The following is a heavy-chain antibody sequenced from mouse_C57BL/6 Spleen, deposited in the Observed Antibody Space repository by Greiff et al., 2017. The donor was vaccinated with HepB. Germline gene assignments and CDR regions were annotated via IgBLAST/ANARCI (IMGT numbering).Heavy chain of an antibody. CDR3: TRSDGYDGKGYAMDY. CDR2: IDPETGGT. CDR1: GYTFTDYE. D-gene: IGHD2-2*01. Sequence: QVQLQQSGAELVRPGASVTLSCKASGYTFTDYEMHWVKQTPVHGLEWIGAIDPETGGTAYNQKFKGKAILTADKSSRTAYMELRSLTSEDSAVYYCTRSDGYDGKGYAMDYWGQGTSVTVSS. J-gene: IGHJ4*01. V-gene: IGHV1-15*01.